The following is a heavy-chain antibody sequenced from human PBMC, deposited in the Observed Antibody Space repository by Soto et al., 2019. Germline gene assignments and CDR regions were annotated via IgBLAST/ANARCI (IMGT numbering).Heavy chain of an antibody. J-gene: IGHJ4*02. Sequence: EVQLLESGGGWVQPGGSLRLSCAASGFTFRTYAMTWVRQAPGKGLEWVSAISGSGGSTYYADSVKGRFTISRDNSKNTLYLQMNSLRAEDTAVYYCANSPDDHAYWGQGTLVTVSS. V-gene: IGHV3-23*01. CDR2: ISGSGGST. CDR3: ANSPDDHAY. CDR1: GFTFRTYA.